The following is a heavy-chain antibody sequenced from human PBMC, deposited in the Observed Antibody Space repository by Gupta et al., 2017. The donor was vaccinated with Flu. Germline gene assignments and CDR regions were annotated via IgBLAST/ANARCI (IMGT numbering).Heavy chain of an antibody. J-gene: IGHJ2*01. CDR1: GGSFSGYY. CDR2: INHSGST. Sequence: QVQLQQRGAGLLKPSETLSLTCAVSGGSFSGYYWSWVRQPPWKGLEWIGEINHSGSTNYIPSLKSRVTISVDTSKNQFSLKLSSVTAADTAVYYCARVGPDWYFDLWGRGTLDTVSS. CDR3: ARVGPDWYFDL. V-gene: IGHV4-34*01.